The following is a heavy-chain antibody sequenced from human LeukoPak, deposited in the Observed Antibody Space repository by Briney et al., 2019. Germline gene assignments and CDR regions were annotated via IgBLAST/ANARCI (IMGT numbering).Heavy chain of an antibody. CDR3: ASGSYSGFDP. J-gene: IGHJ5*02. D-gene: IGHD3-10*01. Sequence: SETLSLTCTVSGYSISSGYYWGWIRPPPGKGLEWIGSIYHSGSTYYNPSLKSRVTISVDTSKNQFSLKLSSVTAADTAVYYCASGSYSGFDPWGQGTLVTVSS. CDR2: IYHSGST. V-gene: IGHV4-38-2*02. CDR1: GYSISSGYY.